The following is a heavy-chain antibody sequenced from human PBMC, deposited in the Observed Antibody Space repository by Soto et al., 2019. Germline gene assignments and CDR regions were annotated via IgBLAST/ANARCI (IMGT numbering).Heavy chain of an antibody. Sequence: QVQLVQSGAEVKKPGDPLKVSCKASGYTFTSYAIHWVRQAPGQRLEWMGWINAGNGNTKYSQKFQDRVTITRDTSASTAYMELSSLRSEDTAVYYCARDLGGWPDYWGQGTLVTVSS. V-gene: IGHV1-3*01. J-gene: IGHJ4*02. CDR2: INAGNGNT. CDR1: GYTFTSYA. D-gene: IGHD6-19*01. CDR3: ARDLGGWPDY.